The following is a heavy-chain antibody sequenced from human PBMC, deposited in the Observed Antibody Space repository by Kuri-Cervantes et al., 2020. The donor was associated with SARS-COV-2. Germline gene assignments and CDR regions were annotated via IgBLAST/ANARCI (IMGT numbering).Heavy chain of an antibody. V-gene: IGHV1-18*01. CDR2: ISAYNGNT. D-gene: IGHD2-15*01. CDR3: ARRRYCSGGSCYTENNNWFDP. CDR1: GYTFTSYG. Sequence: ASVKVSCKASGYTFTSYGISWVRQAPGQGLEWMGWISAYNGNTNYAQKLQGRVTMTTDTSTSTAYMELRSLRSDDTAVYYCARRRYCSGGSCYTENNNWFDPWGQGTLVTVSS. J-gene: IGHJ5*02.